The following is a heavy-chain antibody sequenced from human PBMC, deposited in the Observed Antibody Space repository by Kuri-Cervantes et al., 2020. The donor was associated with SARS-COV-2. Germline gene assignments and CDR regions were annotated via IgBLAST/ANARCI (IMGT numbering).Heavy chain of an antibody. J-gene: IGHJ4*02. V-gene: IGHV3-21*01. D-gene: IGHD3-22*01. CDR3: AREGYYDSSGFDY. Sequence: GESLKISCAASGFTSSSYSMNWVRQAPGKGLEWVSSISSSSSYIYYADSVKGRFTISRDNAKNSLYLQMNSLRAEDTAVYYCAREGYYDSSGFDYWGQGTLVTVSS. CDR1: GFTSSSYS. CDR2: ISSSSSYI.